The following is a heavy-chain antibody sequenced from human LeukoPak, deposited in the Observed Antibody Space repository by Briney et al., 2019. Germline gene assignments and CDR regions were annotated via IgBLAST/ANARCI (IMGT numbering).Heavy chain of an antibody. V-gene: IGHV3-21*04. CDR2: ISRYSSNI. Sequence: KAGGSLRLSCAASGFTFSSYDMNWVRQAPGKGLEWVSSISRYSSNIYYADSVKGRFTISRDNAKNSLYLQMNSLRAEDTAVYYCARDRSSGTTIYDAFDIWGQGTMVTVSS. D-gene: IGHD1-7*01. CDR3: ARDRSSGTTIYDAFDI. CDR1: GFTFSSYD. J-gene: IGHJ3*02.